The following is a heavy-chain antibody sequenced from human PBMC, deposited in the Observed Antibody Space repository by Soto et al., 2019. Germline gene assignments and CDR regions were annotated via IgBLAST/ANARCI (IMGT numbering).Heavy chain of an antibody. J-gene: IGHJ4*02. V-gene: IGHV1-46*02. CDR2: IHPSGGGS. D-gene: IGHD2-21*02. CDR1: GYPFNTYY. CDR3: ARGGHIAVVTDSFDS. Sequence: GASVKVSCKSSGYPFNTYYLHWVRQAPGQGLEWMGMIHPSGGGSTYAQKFLGRVTMTMDSSTSTVFMELTSLRSADTAVYYCARGGHIAVVTDSFDSWGQGTLVTGSS.